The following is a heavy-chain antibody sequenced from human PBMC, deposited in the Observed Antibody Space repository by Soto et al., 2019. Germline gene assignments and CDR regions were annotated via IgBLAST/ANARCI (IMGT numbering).Heavy chain of an antibody. D-gene: IGHD5-12*01. CDR2: IIPILGIA. CDR3: ARDYSRQYNYDY. J-gene: IGHJ4*02. CDR1: GGTFSSYT. Sequence: QVQLVQSGAEVKKPGSSVKVSCKASGGTFSSYTISWVRQAPGQGLEWMGRIIPILGIANYAQKFQGRVTITADKSTSTAYMELSSLRSEDTAVYYCARDYSRQYNYDYWGQGTLVTVSS. V-gene: IGHV1-69*08.